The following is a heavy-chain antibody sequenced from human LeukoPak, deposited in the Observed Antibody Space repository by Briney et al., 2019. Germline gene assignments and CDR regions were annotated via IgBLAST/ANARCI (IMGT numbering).Heavy chain of an antibody. V-gene: IGHV3-48*01. J-gene: IGHJ4*02. Sequence: PGGSLRLSCAASGFTFSHYSINWVRQAPGKGLEWVSYISSSSSTIYYADSVKGRFTISRDNVKNSLYLQMNSLRAEDTAVYYCARGLYGSGKYYFDYWGQGTLVTVSS. CDR2: ISSSSSTI. CDR1: GFTFSHYS. CDR3: ARGLYGSGKYYFDY. D-gene: IGHD3-10*01.